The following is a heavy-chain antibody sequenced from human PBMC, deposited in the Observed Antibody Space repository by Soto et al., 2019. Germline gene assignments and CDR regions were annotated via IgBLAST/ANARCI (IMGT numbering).Heavy chain of an antibody. J-gene: IGHJ3*02. CDR3: AREEDGDYERRSDAFDI. D-gene: IGHD4-17*01. CDR2: IYYSGST. V-gene: IGHV4-31*03. CDR1: GGSISSGGYY. Sequence: KPSETLSLTCTVSGGSISSGGYYWSWIRQHPGKGLEWIGYIYYSGSTYYNPSLKSRVTISVDTSKNQFSLKLSSVTAADTAVYYCAREEDGDYERRSDAFDIWGQGTMVTVSS.